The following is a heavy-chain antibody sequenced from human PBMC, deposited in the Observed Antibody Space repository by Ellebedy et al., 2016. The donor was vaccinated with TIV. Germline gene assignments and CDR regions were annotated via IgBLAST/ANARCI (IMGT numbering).Heavy chain of an antibody. V-gene: IGHV3-15*01. J-gene: IGHJ6*02. CDR1: GFTFSNAW. D-gene: IGHD3-10*01. Sequence: GESLKISCAASGFTFSNAWMSWVRQAPGKGLEWVGRIKSKTDGGTTDYAAPVKGRFTISRDDSKNTLYLQMNSLKTEDTAVYYCTTASGSGSQTDYYYYYYGMDVWGQGTTVTVSS. CDR3: TTASGSGSQTDYYYYYYGMDV. CDR2: IKSKTDGGTT.